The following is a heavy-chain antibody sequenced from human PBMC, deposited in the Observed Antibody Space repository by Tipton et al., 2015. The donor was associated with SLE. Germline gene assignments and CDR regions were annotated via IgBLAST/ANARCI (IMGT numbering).Heavy chain of an antibody. CDR3: ARYSSSWPNSYYYYGMDV. CDR2: ISSSSSTI. D-gene: IGHD6-13*01. Sequence: GSLRLSCAASGFTFSSYAMSWVRQAPGKGLEWVSYISSSSSTIYYADSVKGRFTISRDNAKNSLYLQMNSLRAEDTAVYYCARYSSSWPNSYYYYGMDVWGQGTTVTVSS. J-gene: IGHJ6*02. V-gene: IGHV3-48*01. CDR1: GFTFSSYA.